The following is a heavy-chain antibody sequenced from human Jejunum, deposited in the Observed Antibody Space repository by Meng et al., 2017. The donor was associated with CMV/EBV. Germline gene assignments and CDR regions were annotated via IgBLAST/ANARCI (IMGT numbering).Heavy chain of an antibody. CDR3: AKDPTYMIFAVGIPTYFDY. Sequence: SYSMNWVRQAPGKGLEWVSSISSSSSYIYYADSLKGRFTISRDNAKNSLYLQMNSLRAEDTAVYYCAKDPTYMIFAVGIPTYFDYWGQGTLVTVSS. CDR1: SYS. V-gene: IGHV3-21*01. J-gene: IGHJ4*02. CDR2: ISSSSSYI. D-gene: IGHD3/OR15-3a*01.